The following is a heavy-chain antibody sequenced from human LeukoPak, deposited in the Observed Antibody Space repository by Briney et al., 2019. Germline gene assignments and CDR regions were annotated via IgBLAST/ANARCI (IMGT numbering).Heavy chain of an antibody. CDR1: GFTFSSYA. V-gene: IGHV3-30-3*01. CDR3: ARVARMTTAVPSAFDI. J-gene: IGHJ3*02. D-gene: IGHD4-23*01. Sequence: GGSLRLSCAASGFTFSSYAIHWVRQAPGKGLGWVAVISQDGSNKYYADSVKGRFTISRDNSKNTLYFQMNSLRGEDTAVYYCARVARMTTAVPSAFDIWGQGTLVTVSS. CDR2: ISQDGSNK.